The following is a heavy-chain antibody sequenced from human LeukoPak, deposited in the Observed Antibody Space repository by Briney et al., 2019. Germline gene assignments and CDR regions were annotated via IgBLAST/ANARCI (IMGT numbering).Heavy chain of an antibody. CDR3: ARDGVDTAMALEYFQH. CDR1: GFTFSSYW. V-gene: IGHV3-74*01. CDR2: INSDGSST. Sequence: GGSLRLSCAASGFTFSSYWMHWVRQAPGKGLVWVSRINSDGSSTSYADSVKGRFTISRDNAKNTLYLQMNSLRAEDTAVYYCARDGVDTAMALEYFQHWGQGTLVTVSS. J-gene: IGHJ1*01. D-gene: IGHD5-18*01.